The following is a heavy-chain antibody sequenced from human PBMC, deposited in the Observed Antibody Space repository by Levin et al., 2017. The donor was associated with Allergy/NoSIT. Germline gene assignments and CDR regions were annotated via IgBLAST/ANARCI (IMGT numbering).Heavy chain of an antibody. Sequence: GESLKISCAASGFTFSSYGMHWVRQAPGKGLEWVAVISYDGSNKYYADSVKGRFTISRDNSKNTLYLQMNSLRAEDTAVYYCAKDWSGRVARLFLSSYFDYWGQGTLVTVSS. J-gene: IGHJ4*02. D-gene: IGHD5-12*01. V-gene: IGHV3-30*18. CDR2: ISYDGSNK. CDR1: GFTFSSYG. CDR3: AKDWSGRVARLFLSSYFDY.